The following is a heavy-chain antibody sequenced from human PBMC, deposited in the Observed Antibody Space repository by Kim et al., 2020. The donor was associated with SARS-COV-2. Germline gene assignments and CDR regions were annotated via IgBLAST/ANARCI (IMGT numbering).Heavy chain of an antibody. J-gene: IGHJ4*02. V-gene: IGHV1-2*02. CDR3: ARGSDAITGVHSLEF. CDR2: ISPNTGGT. CDR1: GYTFTGYY. D-gene: IGHD1-20*01. Sequence: ASVKVSCKASGYTFTGYYIHWVRQAPGQGLEWVGWISPNTGGTYYAQRFQGRVTMARDTSVSAAYMDLSGLRSDDTAVYFCARGSDAITGVHSLEFWGQG.